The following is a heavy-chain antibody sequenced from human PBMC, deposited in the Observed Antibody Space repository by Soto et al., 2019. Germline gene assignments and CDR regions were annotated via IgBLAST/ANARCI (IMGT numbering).Heavy chain of an antibody. CDR2: IYWDDDK. J-gene: IGHJ4*02. D-gene: IGHD6-13*01. CDR1: GFSFTTSSVG. V-gene: IGHV2-5*02. Sequence: QITLTESGPTLVKPTQTLTLTCTFSGFSFTTSSVGVGWIRQPPGKALEFLALIYWDDDKRLSPSLKNRLTITKDTSKNQVVVTMTNMDPEDTATYFCAHVYWAASGTRYYFDYWGQGTLFTVSS. CDR3: AHVYWAASGTRYYFDY.